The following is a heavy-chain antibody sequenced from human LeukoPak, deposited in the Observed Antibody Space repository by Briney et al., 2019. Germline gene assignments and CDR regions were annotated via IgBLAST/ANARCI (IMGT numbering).Heavy chain of an antibody. J-gene: IGHJ5*02. CDR3: ATTLRNNPP. CDR1: GYSFTAYD. Sequence: GASVTVSCKASGYSFTAYDINWVRQATGQGLEWIGYINPNTGLTESAQKFQGRVSLTRDTSITTAYMELSSLTSEDTAVYYCATTLRNNPPWGQGTLVTVSS. V-gene: IGHV1-8*01. CDR2: INPNTGLT. D-gene: IGHD1-14*01.